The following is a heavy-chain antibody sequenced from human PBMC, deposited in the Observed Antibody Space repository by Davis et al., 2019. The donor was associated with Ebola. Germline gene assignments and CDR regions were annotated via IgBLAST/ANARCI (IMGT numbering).Heavy chain of an antibody. CDR1: GCSASSKH. V-gene: IGHV3-53*05. CDR2: IYDHST. Sequence: PGGSLRLSCAAAGCSASSKHMSWVRQAPGKGLEWVSVIYDHSTAYADSVWGRFIISRDKSNNTLYLEMNSLRVDDTAVYYCATTQWLREFDNWGQRTLVTVSS. J-gene: IGHJ4*02. D-gene: IGHD6-19*01. CDR3: ATTQWLREFDN.